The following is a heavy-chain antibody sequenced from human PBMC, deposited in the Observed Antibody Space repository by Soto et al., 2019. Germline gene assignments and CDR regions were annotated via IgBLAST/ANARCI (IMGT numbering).Heavy chain of an antibody. D-gene: IGHD2-15*01. CDR1: GYTFTSYS. V-gene: IGHV1-46*01. CDR3: ARDHNFGFILYAMDV. Sequence: RASVKVSCKASGYTFTSYSMHWVRQAPGQGLEWMGIINPSSGRTSYAQNFQGRVTMTGDTSTSIVYMEMSSLKSEDTAVYYCARDHNFGFILYAMDVWGQGTTVTVSS. CDR2: INPSSGRT. J-gene: IGHJ6*02.